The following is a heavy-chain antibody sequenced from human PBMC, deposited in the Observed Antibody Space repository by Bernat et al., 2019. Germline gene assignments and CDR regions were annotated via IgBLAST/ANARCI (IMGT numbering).Heavy chain of an antibody. CDR3: AKYARRSASCTYDYYYYMDV. J-gene: IGHJ6*03. V-gene: IGHV3-23*01. Sequence: EVQLLESGGGLVQPGGSLRLSCAASGFTFSSYAMSWVRQAPGKGLEWVPAISGSGDSTYFADSVKGRFTISRDNSKNTVYLQMSSLRAEDTAVYYCAKYARRSASCTYDYYYYMDVWGKGTTVTVSS. CDR1: GFTFSSYA. D-gene: IGHD2-8*01. CDR2: ISGSGDST.